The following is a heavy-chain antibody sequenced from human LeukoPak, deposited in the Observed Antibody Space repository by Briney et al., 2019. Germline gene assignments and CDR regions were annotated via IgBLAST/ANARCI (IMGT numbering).Heavy chain of an antibody. Sequence: GASVKVSCKASRYSFTSYYIQWARQAPGQGLEWMGIINPSGGSTSNAQNFQGRVTMTRDTSTSTVYMELSSLRSEDTAVYYCARAKTFDYWGQGTLVTVSS. CDR3: ARAKTFDY. J-gene: IGHJ4*02. CDR2: INPSGGST. CDR1: RYSFTSYY. V-gene: IGHV1-46*01.